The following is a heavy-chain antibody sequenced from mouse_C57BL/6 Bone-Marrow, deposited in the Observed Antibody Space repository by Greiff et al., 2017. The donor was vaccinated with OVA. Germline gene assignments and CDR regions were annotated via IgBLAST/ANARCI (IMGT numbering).Heavy chain of an antibody. J-gene: IGHJ2*01. CDR2: INPYNGDT. V-gene: IGHV1-20*01. D-gene: IGHD1-1*01. CDR3: AMKEDLYGSSYDY. Sequence: EVQLQESGPELVKPGDSVKISCKASGYSFTGYFMNWVMQSHGKSLEWIGRINPYNGDTFYNQKFKGKATLTVDKSSSTAHMELRSLTSEDSADFYCAMKEDLYGSSYDYWGQGTTLTVSS. CDR1: GYSFTGYF.